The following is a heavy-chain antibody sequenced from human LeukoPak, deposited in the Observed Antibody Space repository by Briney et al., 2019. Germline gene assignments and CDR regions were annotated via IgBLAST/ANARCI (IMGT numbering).Heavy chain of an antibody. CDR1: GFTFSRYD. J-gene: IGHJ4*02. CDR2: ISGSDFGT. Sequence: PGGSLRLSCAASGFTFSRYDMNWVRQPPGKGLEWVSTISGSDFGTYYADYVKGRFTISRDNSKNTLYIQMNSLRAEDTAVYYCAKRRFDSSGYHFDYWGQGTVVTVSS. V-gene: IGHV3-23*01. D-gene: IGHD3-22*01. CDR3: AKRRFDSSGYHFDY.